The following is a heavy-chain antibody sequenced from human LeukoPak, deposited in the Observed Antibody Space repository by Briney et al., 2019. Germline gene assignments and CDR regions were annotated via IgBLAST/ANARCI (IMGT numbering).Heavy chain of an antibody. V-gene: IGHV4-4*09. CDR1: GASISSYY. D-gene: IGHD3-10*01. J-gene: IGHJ6*03. Sequence: SETLSLTYTVSGASISSYYWSWIRQPPGKGLEWIGYIYTSGSTNYNPSLKSRVTISVDTSKNQFSLKVSSVTAADTAVYYCARLDRFGTNYYYMDVWGKGTTVTVSS. CDR3: ARLDRFGTNYYYMDV. CDR2: IYTSGST.